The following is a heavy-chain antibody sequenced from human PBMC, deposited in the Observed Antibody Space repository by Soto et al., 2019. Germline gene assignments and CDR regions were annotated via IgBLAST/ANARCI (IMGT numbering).Heavy chain of an antibody. CDR1: GGSITSSGYY. J-gene: IGHJ5*02. Sequence: QLQLQESGPGLVKPSETLSLTCGVSGGSITSSGYYWGWIRQPPGKGLEWIGSVFYSGNTYHNPSLKSRVITSVDTSKNQFSLKLSSVTAADTAVYYCARHYGAFDPWGQGTLVTVSS. CDR3: ARHYGAFDP. D-gene: IGHD4-17*01. CDR2: VFYSGNT. V-gene: IGHV4-39*01.